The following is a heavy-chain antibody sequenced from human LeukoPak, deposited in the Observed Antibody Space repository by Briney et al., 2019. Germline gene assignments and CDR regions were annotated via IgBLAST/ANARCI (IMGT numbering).Heavy chain of an antibody. D-gene: IGHD6-13*01. CDR3: ARETIAAAGKFDY. J-gene: IGHJ4*02. Sequence: SVKVSCKASGGTFSSYAISWVRQAPGQGLEWTGGIIPIFGTANYAQKFQGRVTITADESTSTAYMELSSLRSEDTAVYYCARETIAAAGKFDYWGQGTLVTVSS. V-gene: IGHV1-69*01. CDR2: IIPIFGTA. CDR1: GGTFSSYA.